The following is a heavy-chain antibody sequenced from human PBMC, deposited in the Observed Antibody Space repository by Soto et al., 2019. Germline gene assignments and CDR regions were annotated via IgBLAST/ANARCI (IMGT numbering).Heavy chain of an antibody. CDR1: GYTFTGYY. V-gene: IGHV1-2*02. D-gene: IGHD6-13*01. CDR2: INPNSGGT. CDR3: AREYAAAGTNWFEP. J-gene: IGHJ5*02. Sequence: ASVKVSCKASGYTFTGYYMHWVRQAPGQGLEWMGWINPNSGGTNYAQKFQGRVTMTRDTSISTAYMELSRLRSDDTAVYYCAREYAAAGTNWFEPWGQATLVTVSS.